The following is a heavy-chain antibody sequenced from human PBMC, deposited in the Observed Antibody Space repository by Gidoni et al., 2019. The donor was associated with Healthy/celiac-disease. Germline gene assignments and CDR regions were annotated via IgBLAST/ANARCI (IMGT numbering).Heavy chain of an antibody. CDR1: GGSFSGYS. V-gene: IGHV4-34*01. CDR3: ARGGTYYYGSGSYPYFDY. J-gene: IGHJ4*02. CDR2: INHSGCT. Sequence: QVQLQQWGAGLLKPSETLSLTCAVYGGSFSGYSWSWIRQPPGKGLEWIGVINHSGCTNYNPSLKSRVTISVDTSKNQFSLKLSSVTAADTAVYYCARGGTYYYGSGSYPYFDYWGQGTLVTVSS. D-gene: IGHD3-10*01.